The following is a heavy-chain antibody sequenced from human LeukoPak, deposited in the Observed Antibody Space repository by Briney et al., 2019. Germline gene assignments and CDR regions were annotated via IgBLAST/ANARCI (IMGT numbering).Heavy chain of an antibody. V-gene: IGHV3-13*01. CDR3: ARGPIVGITETKGYFDY. J-gene: IGHJ4*02. Sequence: GGSLRLSCAASGFTFSNYDMHWVRQATGRGLECVSSIGTAADTYYPGSVKGRFTISRENAKNSLYLQMNSLRAGDTAVYYCARGPIVGITETKGYFDYWGQGILVTVSS. CDR2: IGTAADT. D-gene: IGHD1-7*01. CDR1: GFTFSNYD.